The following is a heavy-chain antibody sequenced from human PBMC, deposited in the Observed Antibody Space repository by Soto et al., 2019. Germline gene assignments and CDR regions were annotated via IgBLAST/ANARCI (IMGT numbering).Heavy chain of an antibody. Sequence: GGSLRLSCAASGFTFSSYAMHWVRQAPGKGLEWVAVISYDGSNKYYADSVKGRFTISRDNSKNTLYLQMNSLRAEDTAVYYCARDPGPPSYSSGPNFDYWGQGTLVTVSS. CDR1: GFTFSSYA. J-gene: IGHJ4*02. CDR3: ARDPGPPSYSSGPNFDY. D-gene: IGHD6-19*01. V-gene: IGHV3-30-3*01. CDR2: ISYDGSNK.